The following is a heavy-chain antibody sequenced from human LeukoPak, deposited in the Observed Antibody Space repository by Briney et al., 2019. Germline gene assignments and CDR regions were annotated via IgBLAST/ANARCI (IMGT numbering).Heavy chain of an antibody. J-gene: IGHJ4*02. V-gene: IGHV4-39*07. CDR2: VYYSGST. Sequence: PSETLSLTCTVSGGSISSSSYYWGWIRQPPGKGLEWIGSVYYSGSTYYNPSLKSRVTISVDTSKNQFSLKLSSVTAADTAVYYCARLSSPYSSSIGRFLPFDYWGQGTLVTVSS. CDR1: GGSISSSSYY. CDR3: ARLSSPYSSSIGRFLPFDY. D-gene: IGHD6-6*01.